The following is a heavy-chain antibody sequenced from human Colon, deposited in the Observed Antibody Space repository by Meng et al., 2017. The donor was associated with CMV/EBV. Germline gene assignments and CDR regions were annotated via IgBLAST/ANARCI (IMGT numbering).Heavy chain of an antibody. CDR1: GFSLSTSGVG. J-gene: IGHJ4*02. CDR2: IFWDDDQ. CDR3: AHTYDILAGHRFDY. Sequence: FAGFSLSTSGVGVAWIRQPPGQALEWLAVIFWDDDQRYSPSLKNRLTITKDTSKNQVVLTMTNMDPVDTATYFCAHTYDILAGHRFDYWGQGTLVTVSS. D-gene: IGHD3-9*01. V-gene: IGHV2-5*02.